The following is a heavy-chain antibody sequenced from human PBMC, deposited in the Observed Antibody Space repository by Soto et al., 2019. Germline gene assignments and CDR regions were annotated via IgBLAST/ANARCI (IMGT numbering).Heavy chain of an antibody. V-gene: IGHV3-11*05. CDR2: ISSSSSYT. J-gene: IGHJ4*02. Sequence: QVQLVESGGGLVKPGGSLRLSCAASGFTFSDYYMSWIRQAPGKGLEWVSYISSSSSYTNYADSVKGRFTISRDNAKNALYLKMNSLRAEATAVFYCARAVGATRPDYWGQVPLVTVAS. CDR1: GFTFSDYY. CDR3: ARAVGATRPDY. D-gene: IGHD1-26*01.